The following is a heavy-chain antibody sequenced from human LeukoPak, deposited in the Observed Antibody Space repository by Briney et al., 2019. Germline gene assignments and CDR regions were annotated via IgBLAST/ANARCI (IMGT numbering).Heavy chain of an antibody. D-gene: IGHD2-2*02. J-gene: IGHJ4*02. Sequence: GGSLRLSCAASGFTFSSYAMNWVRQAPGKGLEWVSAISGSGGSTYYADSVKGRFTIFRDNSKNTLYLQMNSLRAEDTAVYYCAKGVPAAIHYFDYWGQGTLVTVSS. V-gene: IGHV3-23*01. CDR2: ISGSGGST. CDR1: GFTFSSYA. CDR3: AKGVPAAIHYFDY.